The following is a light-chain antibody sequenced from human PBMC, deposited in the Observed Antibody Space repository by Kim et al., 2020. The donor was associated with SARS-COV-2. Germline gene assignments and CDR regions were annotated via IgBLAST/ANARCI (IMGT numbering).Light chain of an antibody. J-gene: IGLJ7*01. CDR1: SSDIGGYNY. CDR3: SSYSTSSITPVI. CDR2: DVR. V-gene: IGLV2-14*03. Sequence: ITISCTGTSSDIGGYNYVSWYQQHPGKAPKLIIYDVRKRPSGVSDRCSGSKSDNTASLTISGLQAEDEADYYCSSYSTSSITPVIFGGGTQLTVL.